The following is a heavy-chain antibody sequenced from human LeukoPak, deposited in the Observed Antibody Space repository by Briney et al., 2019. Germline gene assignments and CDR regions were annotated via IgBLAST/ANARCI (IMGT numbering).Heavy chain of an antibody. CDR1: GGSISSYY. V-gene: IGHV4-59*01. CDR2: IYYRGST. CDR3: ARDRSEDAFDI. Sequence: SETLSLTRTVSGGSISSYYWSWIRQPPGKGLEWIGYIYYRGSTDYNPSLKSRVTISLDTSKNQFSLKLSSVTAADTAVYYCARDRSEDAFDIWGQGTMVTVSS. J-gene: IGHJ3*02.